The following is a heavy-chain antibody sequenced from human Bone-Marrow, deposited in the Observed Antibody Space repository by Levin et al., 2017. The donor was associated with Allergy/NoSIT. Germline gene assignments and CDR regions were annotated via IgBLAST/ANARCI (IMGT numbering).Heavy chain of an antibody. Sequence: GGSLRLSCAASGFTFSSYGMHWVRQAPGKGLEWVAVIWYDGSNKYYADSVKGRFTISRDNSKNTLYLQMNSLRAEDTAVYYCAREGRYYYDSIYYFDYWGQGTLVTVSS. CDR3: AREGRYYYDSIYYFDY. CDR1: GFTFSSYG. J-gene: IGHJ4*02. D-gene: IGHD3-22*01. V-gene: IGHV3-33*01. CDR2: IWYDGSNK.